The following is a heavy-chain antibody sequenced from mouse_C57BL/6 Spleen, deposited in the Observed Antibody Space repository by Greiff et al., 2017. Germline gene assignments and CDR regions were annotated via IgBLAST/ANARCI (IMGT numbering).Heavy chain of an antibody. J-gene: IGHJ4*01. V-gene: IGHV5-16*01. CDR2: INYDGSST. CDR3: ARVGGLRRGYAMDY. CDR1: GFTFSDYY. D-gene: IGHD2-4*01. Sequence: EVMLVESEGGLVQPGSSMKLSCTASGFTFSDYYMAWVRQVPEKGLEWVANINYDGSSTYYLDSLKSRFIISRDNAKNILYLQMSSLKSEDTATYYCARVGGLRRGYAMDYWGQGTSVTVSS.